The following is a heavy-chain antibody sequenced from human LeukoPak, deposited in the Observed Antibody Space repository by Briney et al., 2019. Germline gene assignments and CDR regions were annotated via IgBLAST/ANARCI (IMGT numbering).Heavy chain of an antibody. V-gene: IGHV4-4*02. CDR2: IYHSGST. CDR3: AREATMGYCSGGSCPNFDY. CDR1: GFTFSRYS. J-gene: IGHJ4*02. Sequence: GSLRLSCEASGFTFSRYSMNWVRQAPGKGLEWIGEIYHSGSTNYNPSLKSRVTISVDKSKNQFSLKLSSVTAADTAVYYCAREATMGYCSGGSCPNFDYWGQGTLVTVSS. D-gene: IGHD2-15*01.